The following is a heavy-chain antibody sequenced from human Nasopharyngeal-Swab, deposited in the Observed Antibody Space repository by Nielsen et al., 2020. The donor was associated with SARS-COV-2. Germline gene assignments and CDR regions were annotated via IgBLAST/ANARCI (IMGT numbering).Heavy chain of an antibody. V-gene: IGHV3-33*01. CDR2: IWYDGSNK. CDR3: ARDRTMVRGEFMIDP. Sequence: GESLKISCAASGFTFSSYGMHWVRQAPGKGLEWVAVIWYDGSNKYYADSVKGRFTISRGNSKNTLYLQMNSLRAEDTAVYYCARDRTMVRGEFMIDPWGQGTLVIVSS. CDR1: GFTFSSYG. D-gene: IGHD3-10*01. J-gene: IGHJ5*02.